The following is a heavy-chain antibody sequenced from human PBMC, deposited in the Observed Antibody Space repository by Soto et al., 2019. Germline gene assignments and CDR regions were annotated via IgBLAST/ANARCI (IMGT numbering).Heavy chain of an antibody. J-gene: IGHJ6*02. CDR2: IKQDGSEK. D-gene: IGHD6-6*01. CDR3: ARAQKYSSSSYGMDV. V-gene: IGHV3-7*03. CDR1: GFTFSSYW. Sequence: GGSLRLSCAASGFTFSSYWMSWVRQAPGKGLEWVANIKQDGSEKYYVDSVKGRFTISRDNAKNSLYLQMNSLRAEDTAVYYCARAQKYSSSSYGMDVWGQGTTVTVSS.